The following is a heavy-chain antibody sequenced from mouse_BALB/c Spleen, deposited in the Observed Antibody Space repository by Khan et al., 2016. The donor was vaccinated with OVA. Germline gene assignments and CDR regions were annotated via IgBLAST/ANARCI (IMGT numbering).Heavy chain of an antibody. V-gene: IGHV2-2*02. J-gene: IGHJ3*01. CDR2: IWSAGST. Sequence: QVQLKQSGPGLLQPSQSLSITCTVSGFSLNAYSVHWVRQSPGKGLEWLGVIWSAGSTDYNAAFMSRLSINKDNSKSQVFFKMNSLQNNDTAIYYWARRGDDYGRGAWFVYWGQRTLVTVSA. CDR3: ARRGDDYGRGAWFVY. D-gene: IGHD2-4*01. CDR1: GFSLNAYS.